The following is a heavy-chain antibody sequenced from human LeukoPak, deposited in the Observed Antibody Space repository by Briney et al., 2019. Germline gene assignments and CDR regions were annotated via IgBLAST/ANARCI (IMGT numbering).Heavy chain of an antibody. J-gene: IGHJ4*02. D-gene: IGHD6-19*01. Sequence: ASVKVSCKASGGTFSSYAISRVRQAPGQGLEWMGGIIPIFGTANYAQKFQGRVTITAGKSTSTAYMELSSLRSEDTDVYYCASRGGIAVAGLYYFDYWGQGTLVTVSS. CDR3: ASRGGIAVAGLYYFDY. CDR1: GGTFSSYA. V-gene: IGHV1-69*06. CDR2: IIPIFGTA.